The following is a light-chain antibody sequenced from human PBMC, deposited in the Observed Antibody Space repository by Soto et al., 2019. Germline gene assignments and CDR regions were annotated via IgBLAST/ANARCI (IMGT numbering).Light chain of an antibody. J-gene: IGKJ5*01. CDR1: HSVSSY. Sequence: EIVLTQSPATLSLSPGERSTLSFMASHSVSSYLAWYQQKPGQAPRLLIYGASSRATGIPDRFSGSGSGTDFTLTISRLEPEDFAVYYCQQYGSSPMTFGQGTRLEIK. V-gene: IGKV3-20*01. CDR3: QQYGSSPMT. CDR2: GAS.